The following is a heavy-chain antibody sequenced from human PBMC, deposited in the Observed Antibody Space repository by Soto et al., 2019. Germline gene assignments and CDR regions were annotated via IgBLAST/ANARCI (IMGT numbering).Heavy chain of an antibody. D-gene: IGHD2-15*01. CDR2: VIPIFGTA. V-gene: IGHV1-69*06. CDR3: ARPYGGNWYNWFDP. Sequence: SVKVSCKASGGAFSSYAISWVRQAPGQGLEWMGGVIPIFGTANYAQKFQGRVTITADKSTSTAYMELSSLRSEDTAVYYCARPYGGNWYNWFDPWGQGTLVTVSS. J-gene: IGHJ5*02. CDR1: GGAFSSYA.